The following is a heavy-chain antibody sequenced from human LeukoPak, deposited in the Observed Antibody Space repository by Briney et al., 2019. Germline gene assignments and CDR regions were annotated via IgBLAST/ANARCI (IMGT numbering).Heavy chain of an antibody. CDR1: GGSFSGYY. J-gene: IGHJ6*03. CDR2: INHSGST. V-gene: IGHV4-34*01. D-gene: IGHD3-10*01. Sequence: PSETLSLTCAVYGGSFSGYYWSWIRQPPGRGLEWIGEINHSGSTNYNPSLKSRVTISVDTSKNQFSLKLSSVTAADTAVYYCARGVQVSYYYYYYMDVWGKGTTVTVSS. CDR3: ARGVQVSYYYYYYMDV.